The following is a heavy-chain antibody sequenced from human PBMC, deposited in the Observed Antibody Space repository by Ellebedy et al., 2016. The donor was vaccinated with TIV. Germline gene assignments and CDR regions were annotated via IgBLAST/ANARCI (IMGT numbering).Heavy chain of an antibody. Sequence: GESLKISCAASGCSFSRYGMQWVRQAPGRGLEWVAAIWYDGSNKNYGDSVKGRFTISRDNSKKTVYLQMNSLGAEDTAVYYCAGDLGVVNYYYGMDVWGQGTTVTVSS. CDR3: AGDLGVVNYYYGMDV. J-gene: IGHJ6*02. D-gene: IGHD3-3*01. CDR1: GCSFSRYG. V-gene: IGHV3-33*01. CDR2: IWYDGSNK.